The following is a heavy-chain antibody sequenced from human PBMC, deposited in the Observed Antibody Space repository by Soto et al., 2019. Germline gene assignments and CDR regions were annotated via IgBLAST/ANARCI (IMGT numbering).Heavy chain of an antibody. CDR1: GYTFTSYG. V-gene: IGHV1-18*01. CDR3: ARGGYSGYDDYYGMDV. D-gene: IGHD5-12*01. Sequence: ASVKVSCKASGYTFTSYGISWVRQAPGQGLEWMGWISAYNGNTNYAQKLQGRVTMTTDTSTSTAYMELRSLRSDDTAVYYCARGGYSGYDDYYGMDVWGQGTTVTVSS. CDR2: ISAYNGNT. J-gene: IGHJ6*02.